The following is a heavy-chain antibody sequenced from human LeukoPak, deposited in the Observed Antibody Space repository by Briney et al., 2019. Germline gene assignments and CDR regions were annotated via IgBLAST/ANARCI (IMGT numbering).Heavy chain of an antibody. Sequence: GGSLRLSCEASGMTFRRHWMSWIRKAPGKGLEWEAKISKDGGGTGYVDSVKGRFTISRDNAKNSLYLQMNNLRAEDTAVYYCARSYCSGNDCYSDYYFDLWGRGTRVIVSS. D-gene: IGHD2-15*01. CDR3: ARSYCSGNDCYSDYYFDL. CDR1: GMTFRRHW. CDR2: ISKDGGGT. J-gene: IGHJ2*01. V-gene: IGHV3-7*03.